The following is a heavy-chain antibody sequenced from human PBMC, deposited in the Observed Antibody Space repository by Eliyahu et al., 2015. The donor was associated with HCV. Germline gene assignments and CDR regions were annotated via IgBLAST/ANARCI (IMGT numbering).Heavy chain of an antibody. D-gene: IGHD4-17*01. CDR1: GFTLSNYV. CDR2: ISVNGDKT. V-gene: IGHV3-23*01. J-gene: IGHJ4*02. Sequence: EVQLLESGGDLVQPGGSLRLSCVASGFTLSNYVMYWVRQAPGKGLEWVSAISVNGDKTYYADSVKGRFTISRDTSKNTLFLQMDSLRDEDTAVYYCAKKAVTTDGPRGGLDYWGQGTLVTVSS. CDR3: AKKAVTTDGPRGGLDY.